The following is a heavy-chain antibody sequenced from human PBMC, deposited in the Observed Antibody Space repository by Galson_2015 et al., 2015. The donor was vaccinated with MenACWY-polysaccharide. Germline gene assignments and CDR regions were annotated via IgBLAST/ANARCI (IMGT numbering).Heavy chain of an antibody. D-gene: IGHD2-21*01. CDR2: IQYDAVYK. V-gene: IGHV3-33*01. CDR3: AREGSRIVFHAFYT. J-gene: IGHJ3*02. CDR1: TVTFRGSG. Sequence: SLRLSCAASTVTFRGSGMHWVRQAPGKGLEWVAVIQYDAVYKQYLDSVKGRFSVSRDNSKSTLYLEMNNLRAEDTALYCCAREGSRIVFHAFYTWGQGTMVIVSS.